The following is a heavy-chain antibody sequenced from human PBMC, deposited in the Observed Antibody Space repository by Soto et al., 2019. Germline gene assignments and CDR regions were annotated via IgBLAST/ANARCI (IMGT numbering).Heavy chain of an antibody. J-gene: IGHJ6*02. D-gene: IGHD6-6*01. Sequence: EVQLVETGGGLIQPGGSLRLSCAASGFTVSSNYMSWVRQAPGKGLECVSVIYIGGSTYYADSVKGRFTISRDNSKNTLYLQMNSLRAEDTAVYYCARSPGVSSSPPGWLGMDVWGQGTTVTVS. CDR3: ARSPGVSSSPPGWLGMDV. V-gene: IGHV3-53*02. CDR2: IYIGGST. CDR1: GFTVSSNY.